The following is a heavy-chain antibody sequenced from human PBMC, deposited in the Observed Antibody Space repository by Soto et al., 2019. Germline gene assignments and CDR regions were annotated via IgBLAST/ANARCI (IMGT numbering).Heavy chain of an antibody. V-gene: IGHV1-18*04. CDR2: ISAYNGNT. CDR3: ARDYGIKGWKVTAILYFDY. Sequence: QVQLVQSGAEVKKPGASVKVSCKASGYTFTSYGISWVRQAPGQGLEWMGWISAYNGNTNYAQKLQGRVTMTTDTSTSTAYMELRSLRSDDTAVYYCARDYGIKGWKVTAILYFDYWGQGTLVTVSS. CDR1: GYTFTSYG. J-gene: IGHJ4*02. D-gene: IGHD2-21*02.